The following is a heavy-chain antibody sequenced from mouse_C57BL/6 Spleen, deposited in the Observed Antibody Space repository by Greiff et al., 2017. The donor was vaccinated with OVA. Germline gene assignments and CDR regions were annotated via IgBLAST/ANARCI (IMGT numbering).Heavy chain of an antibody. CDR2: IHPSDSDT. CDR3: ASDYDYAAWFAY. Sequence: VQLQQSGAELVKPGASVKVSCKASGYTFTSYWMHWVKQRPGQGLEWIGRIHPSDSDTNYNQKFKGKATLTVDKSSSTAYMQLSSLTSEDSAVYYCASDYDYAAWFAYWGQGTLVTVSA. CDR1: GYTFTSYW. D-gene: IGHD2-4*01. V-gene: IGHV1-74*01. J-gene: IGHJ3*01.